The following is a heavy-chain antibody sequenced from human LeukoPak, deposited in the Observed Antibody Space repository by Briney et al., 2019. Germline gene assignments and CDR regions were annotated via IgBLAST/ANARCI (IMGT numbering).Heavy chain of an antibody. CDR3: AKDSHTTTPHYPTD. D-gene: IGHD4-17*01. J-gene: IGHJ4*02. CDR1: GFTVKDNF. Sequence: GGSLRLSCAASGFTVKDNFMSWVRQAPGKGLEWVSVLYSGGATYYADSVKGRFTISRDNSKNTMYLQMNSLRAEDTAVYYCAKDSHTTTPHYPTDWGQGTLVTVSS. V-gene: IGHV3-53*01. CDR2: LYSGGAT.